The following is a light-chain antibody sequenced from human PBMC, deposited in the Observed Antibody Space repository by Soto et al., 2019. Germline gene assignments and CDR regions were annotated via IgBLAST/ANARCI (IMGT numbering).Light chain of an antibody. CDR3: HQYGSSPT. Sequence: EIGLTQSPGTLSLSPGERATLSCRASQSVSSDYLAWYHQKPGQPPRLLIYGASSRATGIPDRFSGSGSGTDFTLTISRLEPEDFAVYYCHQYGSSPTFGQGTRLEIK. V-gene: IGKV3-20*01. J-gene: IGKJ5*01. CDR2: GAS. CDR1: QSVSSDY.